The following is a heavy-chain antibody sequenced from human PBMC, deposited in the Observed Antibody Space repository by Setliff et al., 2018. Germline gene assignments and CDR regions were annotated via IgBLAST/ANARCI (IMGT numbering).Heavy chain of an antibody. J-gene: IGHJ6*03. CDR2: MYASGTA. D-gene: IGHD3-22*01. CDR1: GGSVSSDSHY. V-gene: IGHV4-61*09. Sequence: NPSETLSLTCTVSGGSVSSDSHYWGWIRQPAVKGLEWIGHMYASGTAKYNPSLKTRVTISLATSKNQSSLNLNSVTAADTAVYYCARGVTSGGYWGQSYHYLDVWGKGTTVTVSS. CDR3: ARGVTSGGYWGQSYHYLDV.